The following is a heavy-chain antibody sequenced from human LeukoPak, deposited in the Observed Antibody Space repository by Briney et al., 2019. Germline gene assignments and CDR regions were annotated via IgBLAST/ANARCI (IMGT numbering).Heavy chain of an antibody. CDR1: GGTFSSYA. CDR3: ARGNSGNFDY. V-gene: IGHV1-69*13. D-gene: IGHD2/OR15-2a*01. CDR2: IIPIFGTA. J-gene: IGHJ4*02. Sequence: ASVTVSCTASGGTFSSYAISWVRQAPGQGLEWMGGIIPIFGTANYAQKFQGRVTITADESTSTAYMELSSLRSEDTAVYYCARGNSGNFDYWGQGTLVTVSS.